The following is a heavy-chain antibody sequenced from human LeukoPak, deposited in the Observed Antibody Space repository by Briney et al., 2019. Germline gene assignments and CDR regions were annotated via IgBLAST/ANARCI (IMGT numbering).Heavy chain of an antibody. D-gene: IGHD6-13*01. CDR3: ARVRYSSSWVAPPNFDY. CDR2: IGTAGDT. J-gene: IGHJ4*02. V-gene: IGHV3-13*04. CDR1: GLTFSSAD. Sequence: PGGSLRLSCAASGLTFSSADMRWVRQTTGKGLEWVSAIGTAGDTYYPVSVKGRFTISRENAKNSLYLQMNNLRVGDTAVYYCARVRYSSSWVAPPNFDYWGQGTLVTVSS.